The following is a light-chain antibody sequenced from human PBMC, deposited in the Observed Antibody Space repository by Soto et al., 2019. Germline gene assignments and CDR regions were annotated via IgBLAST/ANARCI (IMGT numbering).Light chain of an antibody. J-gene: IGKJ5*01. V-gene: IGKV1-9*01. CDR1: QDINTY. Sequence: DIQLTQSPSFLSASVGDRVTITCRASQDINTYLVWYQQKPGKAPNLLIFAASTLQNGVPSRFSGSGSGTEFTVTITSLQPEDFATYYCQQRKSYPLTFGQGTRLEIK. CDR2: AAS. CDR3: QQRKSYPLT.